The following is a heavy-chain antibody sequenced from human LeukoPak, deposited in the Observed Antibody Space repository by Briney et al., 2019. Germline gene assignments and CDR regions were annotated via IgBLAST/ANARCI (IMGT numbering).Heavy chain of an antibody. CDR2: SSSSGSTM. CDR1: GFTFSSYE. J-gene: IGHJ3*02. V-gene: IGHV3-48*03. D-gene: IGHD3-10*01. Sequence: PGGSLRLSCAASGFTFSSYEMNWVRQAPGKGLEWVSYSSSSGSTMYYADSVKGRFTISRDNAKDSLYLQMNSLRAEDTAVYYCARDNQYGSGSYGTFDIWGQGTMVTVSS. CDR3: ARDNQYGSGSYGTFDI.